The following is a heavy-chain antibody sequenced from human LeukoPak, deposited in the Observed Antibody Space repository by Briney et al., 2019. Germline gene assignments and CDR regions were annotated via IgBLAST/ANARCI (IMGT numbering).Heavy chain of an antibody. CDR1: GNTFTSYD. CDR3: ARFARLGITVAGTAPDS. Sequence: ASVKVSCKASGNTFTSYDINWVRQATGQGLEWMGWMNPNSGNTGYAQKFQGRVTMTRSTSISTAFMELSSLRSEDTAVYYCARFARLGITVAGTAPDSWGQGTLVTVSS. V-gene: IGHV1-8*01. D-gene: IGHD6-19*01. J-gene: IGHJ5*01. CDR2: MNPNSGNT.